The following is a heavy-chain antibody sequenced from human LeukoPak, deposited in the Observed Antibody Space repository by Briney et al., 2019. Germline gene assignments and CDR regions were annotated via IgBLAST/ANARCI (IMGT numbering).Heavy chain of an antibody. J-gene: IGHJ4*02. D-gene: IGHD2-2*01. V-gene: IGHV4-59*08. CDR3: ARHRCSSTSCYADSGTFDY. CDR1: GGSISSYY. CDR2: IYYSGSA. Sequence: KSSETLSLTCTLSGGSISSYYWSWIRQPPGKGLEWIGYIYYSGSANYNPSLKSRVTISVDTSKNQFSLKLSSVSAADTAVYYCARHRCSSTSCYADSGTFDYWGQGTLVTVSS.